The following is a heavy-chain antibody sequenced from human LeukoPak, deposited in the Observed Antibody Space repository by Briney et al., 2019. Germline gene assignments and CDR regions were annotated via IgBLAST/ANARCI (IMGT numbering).Heavy chain of an antibody. CDR3: XXDFGVXXXXLPDYYYYYYMXV. CDR1: GFPFSSYG. Sequence: PGGSLRLSCAASGFPFSSYGMYWVRQAPGKGLEWVAFMRYDGSNKYYADSVKGRFTISRDNSKNTLYLQMNSLRAEDTAMYYCXXDFGVXXXXLPDYYYYYYMXVWGKGTTVTVSS. V-gene: IGHV3-30*02. D-gene: IGHD2-15*01. J-gene: IGHJ6*03. CDR2: MRYDGSNK.